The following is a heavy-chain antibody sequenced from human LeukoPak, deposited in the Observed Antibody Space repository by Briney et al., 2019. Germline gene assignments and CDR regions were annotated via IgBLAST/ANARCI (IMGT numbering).Heavy chain of an antibody. D-gene: IGHD1-26*01. Sequence: GGSLRLSCTASGLTFSSYWMSWVRQAPGKGLEWVANIRQDGGLKHYVDSVKGRFTISRGNAENSLYLQMNSLRAEDTAVYYCAREIVGAIKSYFDYWGQGTLVTASS. V-gene: IGHV3-7*01. J-gene: IGHJ4*02. CDR2: IRQDGGLK. CDR1: GLTFSSYW. CDR3: AREIVGAIKSYFDY.